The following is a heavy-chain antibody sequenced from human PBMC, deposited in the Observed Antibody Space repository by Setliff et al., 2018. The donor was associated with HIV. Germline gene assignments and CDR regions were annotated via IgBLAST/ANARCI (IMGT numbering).Heavy chain of an antibody. Sequence: PGGSLRLSCAASGFSFTNYAMAWVRQAPGKGLEWVSALSGYGDSTYYADSVKGRLTVSRDNSKSTLYLRINSLRVEDTAIYYCAKMHTAMDPDTFDIWGQGTMVTVSS. J-gene: IGHJ3*02. CDR3: AKMHTAMDPDTFDI. V-gene: IGHV3-23*01. D-gene: IGHD5-18*01. CDR1: GFSFTNYA. CDR2: LSGYGDST.